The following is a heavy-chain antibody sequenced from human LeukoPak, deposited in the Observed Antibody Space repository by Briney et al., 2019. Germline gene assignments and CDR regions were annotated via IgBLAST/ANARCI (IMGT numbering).Heavy chain of an antibody. CDR3: ARENAGDRWFDP. D-gene: IGHD2-21*02. J-gene: IGHJ5*02. CDR1: GFTFTSYW. CDR2: INSDGSST. V-gene: IGHV3-74*01. Sequence: GASLRLSYAASGFTFTSYWMHWVRQDPGKGMVWVSRINSDGSSTNYADAVEGRFTISRDNAKNTLYLQMNSLRAEDTAVYYCARENAGDRWFDPWGQGALVTVSS.